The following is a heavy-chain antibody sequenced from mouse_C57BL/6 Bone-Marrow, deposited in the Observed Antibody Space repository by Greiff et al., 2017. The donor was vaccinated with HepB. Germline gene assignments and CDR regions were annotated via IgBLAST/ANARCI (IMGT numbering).Heavy chain of an antibody. J-gene: IGHJ4*01. Sequence: VQGVESGAELMKPGASVKLSCKATGYTFTGYWIEWVKQRPGHGLEWIGEILPGSGSTNYNEKFKGKATFTADTSSNTAYMQLSSLTTEDSAIYYCATPYGYNYAMDYWGQGTSVTVSS. D-gene: IGHD2-2*01. CDR1: GYTFTGYW. CDR2: ILPGSGST. V-gene: IGHV1-9*01. CDR3: ATPYGYNYAMDY.